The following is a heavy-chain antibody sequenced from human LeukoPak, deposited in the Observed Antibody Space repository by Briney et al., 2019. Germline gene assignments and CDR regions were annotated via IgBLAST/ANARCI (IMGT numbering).Heavy chain of an antibody. V-gene: IGHV3-15*01. CDR3: TYMATVFTVDF. CDR1: GLLFSDAW. Sequence: PGGSLRLSCAVSGLLFSDAWMSWVRQAPGKGLEWVGRIRGRTDRETIDCAAPVKGRFTISRDVSQNMVHLQMNSLRTEDTAVYYCTYMATVFTVDFWGQGTLVTVSS. CDR2: IRGRTDRETI. J-gene: IGHJ4*02. D-gene: IGHD4-17*01.